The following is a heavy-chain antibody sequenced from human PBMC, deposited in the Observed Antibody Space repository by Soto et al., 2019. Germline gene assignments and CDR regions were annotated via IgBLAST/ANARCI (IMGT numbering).Heavy chain of an antibody. Sequence: SETLSLTCTVSGGSISSYYWSWIRQPPGKGLEWIGYIYYSGSTNYNPSLKSRVTISVDTSKNQFSLKLSSVTAADTAVYYCARGRDSSIAADYWGQGTLVTVSS. V-gene: IGHV4-59*01. CDR2: IYYSGST. J-gene: IGHJ4*02. CDR3: ARGRDSSIAADY. CDR1: GGSISSYY. D-gene: IGHD6-6*01.